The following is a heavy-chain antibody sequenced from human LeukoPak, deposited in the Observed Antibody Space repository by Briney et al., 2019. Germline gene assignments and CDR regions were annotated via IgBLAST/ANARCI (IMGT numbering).Heavy chain of an antibody. D-gene: IGHD3-22*01. V-gene: IGHV5-51*01. CDR1: GYSFSSYW. J-gene: IGHJ4*01. CDR2: IYPGDSDT. Sequence: GESLKISCKGSGYSFSSYWIGWVRQMPGKGLEWMGTIYPGDSDTRYSPSFQGQVTISADKSISTAYLQWSSLKASDTAMYYCWRAYSYDSSGYGHFDYWGQEPWSPSPQ. CDR3: WRAYSYDSSGYGHFDY.